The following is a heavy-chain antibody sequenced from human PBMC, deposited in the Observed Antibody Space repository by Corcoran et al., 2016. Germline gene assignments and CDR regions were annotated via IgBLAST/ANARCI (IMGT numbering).Heavy chain of an antibody. CDR1: GYTFTSYG. CDR2: ISAYNGNT. Sequence: QVQLVQSGAEVKKPGASVKVSCKASGYTFTSYGIIWVRQAPGQGLEWMGWISAYNGNTNYAQKLQGRVTMTTDTSTSTAYMELRSLRSDDTAVYYCARVLTGYCSSTSCYTFDSGGQGTMVTVPS. V-gene: IGHV1-18*01. CDR3: ARVLTGYCSSTSCYTFDS. J-gene: IGHJ4*02. D-gene: IGHD2-2*02.